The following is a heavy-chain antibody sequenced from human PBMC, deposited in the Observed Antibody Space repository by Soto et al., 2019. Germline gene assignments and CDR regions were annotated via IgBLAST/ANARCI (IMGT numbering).Heavy chain of an antibody. D-gene: IGHD3-16*01. V-gene: IGHV3-33*01. J-gene: IGHJ3*02. CDR3: ARTPLTSDAFDI. CDR1: GFTFSTYG. Sequence: QVQLVESGGGVVQPGRSLRLSCAASGFTFSTYGIHWVRQAPGKGLEWVAVIWYDGTSRFYGDFVKGRFTISRDNSNNTLYLQLNSLRPDDTAVYYCARTPLTSDAFDIWGQGTRVTVSS. CDR2: IWYDGTSR.